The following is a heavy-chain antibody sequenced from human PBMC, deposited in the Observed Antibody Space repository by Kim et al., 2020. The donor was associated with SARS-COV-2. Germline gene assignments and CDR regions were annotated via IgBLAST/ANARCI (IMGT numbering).Heavy chain of an antibody. Sequence: GESLKISCEGSGDSFSSYWIAWVRQMPGKGLEWMGIIYPGDSDTRYSPSFQGQVTISVDKSISTAYLQWSSLKASDSAMYYCARSARGSYGSGTYPSYYYYCMDVWGQGTTVTVSS. V-gene: IGHV5-51*01. CDR2: IYPGDSDT. D-gene: IGHD3-10*01. J-gene: IGHJ6*02. CDR3: ARSARGSYGSGTYPSYYYYCMDV. CDR1: GDSFSSYW.